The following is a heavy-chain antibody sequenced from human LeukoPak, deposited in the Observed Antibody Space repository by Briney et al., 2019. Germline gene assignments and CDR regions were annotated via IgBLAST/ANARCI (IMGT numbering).Heavy chain of an antibody. Sequence: SGPGLVKPSQTLSLTCTVSGGSISSGDYYWSWIRQPPGKGLEWLGNVYYIGTTSYNSSLKSRVSISIDTSKDQFSLEVDSVTAEDTAVYYCARNTSSSPWFDPWGQGTLVTVSS. J-gene: IGHJ5*02. D-gene: IGHD6-6*01. CDR3: ARNTSSSPWFDP. CDR1: GGSISSGDYY. CDR2: VYYIGTT. V-gene: IGHV4-61*08.